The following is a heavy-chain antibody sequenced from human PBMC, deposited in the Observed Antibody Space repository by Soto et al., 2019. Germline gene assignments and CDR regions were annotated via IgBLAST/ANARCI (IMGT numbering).Heavy chain of an antibody. Sequence: SPPQSLTSGVYGGYISSYFWSRILQNPRKRLEAIGEINHSGSTTYTPSLKSRVTISVDTSKNQFSLKLSSVTAADTAVYYCARGRVGTASSGEEGYYYYYGMDVWGQGTTVTVSS. CDR3: ARGRVGTASSGEEGYYYYYGMDV. CDR2: INHSGST. V-gene: IGHV4-34*01. J-gene: IGHJ6*01. CDR1: GGYISSYF. D-gene: IGHD6-6*01.